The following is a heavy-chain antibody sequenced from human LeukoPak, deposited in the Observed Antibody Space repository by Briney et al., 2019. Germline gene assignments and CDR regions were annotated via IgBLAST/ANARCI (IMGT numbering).Heavy chain of an antibody. CDR2: VSSSSSTM. CDR1: GFTFSSYS. V-gene: IGHV3-48*01. D-gene: IGHD2-2*01. Sequence: PGGSLRLSCAASGFTFSSYSMNWVRQAPGKGLEWVSYVSSSSSTMYYADSVKGRFTISRDNAKNSLYLQMNSLRAEDTAVYYCARDLVPAAPYYFDYWGQGTLVTVSS. J-gene: IGHJ4*02. CDR3: ARDLVPAAPYYFDY.